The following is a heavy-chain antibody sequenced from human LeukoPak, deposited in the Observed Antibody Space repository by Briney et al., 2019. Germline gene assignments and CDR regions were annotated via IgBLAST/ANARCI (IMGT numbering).Heavy chain of an antibody. CDR2: INPNSGGT. J-gene: IGHJ4*02. CDR3: ARDLEGYHYGSGNYPQ. V-gene: IGHV1-2*02. CDR1: GYTFTGYY. Sequence: EASMRVSCKASGYTFTGYYIHWLRQAPGHGLEWMGFINPNSGGTNYAQKFQGRVTMTRDTSISTAYMELSSLTSDDTAVYYCARDLEGYHYGSGNYPQWGQGTVITVSS. D-gene: IGHD3-10*01.